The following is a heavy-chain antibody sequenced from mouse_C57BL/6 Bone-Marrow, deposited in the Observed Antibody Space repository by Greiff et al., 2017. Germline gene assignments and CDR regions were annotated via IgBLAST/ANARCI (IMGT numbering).Heavy chain of an antibody. Sequence: QVQLQQSGPELVKPGASVKLSCKASGYTFTSYDINWVKQRPGQGLEWIGWIYPRDGSTKYNEKFKGKATLTVDTSSSTAYMELHSLTSEDAAVYFYSRRGYYYGSSYAMDYWGQGTSVTVSS. V-gene: IGHV1-85*01. CDR3: SRRGYYYGSSYAMDY. CDR1: GYTFTSYD. CDR2: IYPRDGST. D-gene: IGHD1-1*01. J-gene: IGHJ4*01.